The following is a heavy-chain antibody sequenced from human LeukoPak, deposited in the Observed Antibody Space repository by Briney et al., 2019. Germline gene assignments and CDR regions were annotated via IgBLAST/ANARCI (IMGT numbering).Heavy chain of an antibody. CDR3: ASSHDVLTGVFDY. D-gene: IGHD2-8*01. J-gene: IGHJ4*02. Sequence: SVKVSCKASGGTFSSYAISWVRQAPGQGLEWMGRIIPIFGIANYAQKFQGRVTITADKSTSTAYMELSSLRSEDTAVYYCASSHDVLTGVFDYWGQGTLVTVSS. CDR2: IIPIFGIA. V-gene: IGHV1-69*04. CDR1: GGTFSSYA.